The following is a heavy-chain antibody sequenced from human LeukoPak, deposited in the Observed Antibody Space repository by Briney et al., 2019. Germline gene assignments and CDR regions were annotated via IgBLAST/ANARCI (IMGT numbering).Heavy chain of an antibody. CDR1: GFTFSSYG. J-gene: IGHJ4*02. Sequence: GGSLRLSCAASGFTFSSYGIHLVRQAPGKGLEWVAVISNTGSNKYYADSVKGRFTVSRDNSKNTVYLQMNSLRTEDTAVYYCAKWGSGYYFDYWGQGTLVTVPS. D-gene: IGHD3-16*01. CDR3: AKWGSGYYFDY. CDR2: ISNTGSNK. V-gene: IGHV3-30*18.